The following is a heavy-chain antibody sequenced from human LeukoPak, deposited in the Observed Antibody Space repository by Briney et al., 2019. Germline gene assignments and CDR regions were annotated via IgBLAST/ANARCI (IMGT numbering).Heavy chain of an antibody. J-gene: IGHJ4*02. Sequence: GESLKISCEASGYSFSTHWIAWVRQMPGKGLEWMGLIYPADSDTRYSPSFQGQVTISADKSLSTAFLQWSSLTASETAIYYCARLRREYDLLSGFSYWGQGTLVSVSS. CDR2: IYPADSDT. CDR3: ARLRREYDLLSGFSY. D-gene: IGHD3-3*01. CDR1: GYSFSTHW. V-gene: IGHV5-51*01.